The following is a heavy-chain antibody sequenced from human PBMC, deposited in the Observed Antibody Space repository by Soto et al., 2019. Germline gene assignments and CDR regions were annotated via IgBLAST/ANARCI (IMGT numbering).Heavy chain of an antibody. Sequence: PAASLRPSCAATGSTFSDYYLTWIRQAPGEGLEWVSYISPSGSTTYYADSVQGRFTISRDNVKNSLYLQMNSLRAEDTAVYYCARVHFGLDVWAQETRVRVSS. CDR1: GSTFSDYY. CDR2: ISPSGSTT. V-gene: IGHV3-11*01. J-gene: IGHJ6*02. D-gene: IGHD3-3*01. CDR3: ARVHFGLDV.